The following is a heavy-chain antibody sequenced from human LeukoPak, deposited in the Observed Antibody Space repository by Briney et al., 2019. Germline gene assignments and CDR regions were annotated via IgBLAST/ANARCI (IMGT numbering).Heavy chain of an antibody. CDR1: GFIFSSYG. Sequence: GGSLRPSSASSGFIFSSYGMHWVRQAPGKGLERVAVISYDGSKKEYADSVKDRFTLSRDRSTKMVYLDTNSLRPEDTAVYYCARALAGAAQKPFDYGGQGALVTVSS. V-gene: IGHV3-30*13. D-gene: IGHD6-13*01. J-gene: IGHJ4*02. CDR3: ARALAGAAQKPFDY. CDR2: ISYDGSKK.